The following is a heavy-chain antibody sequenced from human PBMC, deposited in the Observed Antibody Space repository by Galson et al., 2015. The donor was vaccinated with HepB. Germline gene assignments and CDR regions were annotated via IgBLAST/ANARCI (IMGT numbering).Heavy chain of an antibody. Sequence: SLRLSCAASGFTFSSYGMHWVRQAPGKGLEWVAVISYDGSNKYYADSVKGRFTISRDNSKNTLYLQMNSLRAEDTAVYYCAKDGSSYFDYWGQGTLVTVSS. CDR1: GFTFSSYG. J-gene: IGHJ4*02. CDR2: ISYDGSNK. CDR3: AKDGSSYFDY. V-gene: IGHV3-30*18. D-gene: IGHD2-2*01.